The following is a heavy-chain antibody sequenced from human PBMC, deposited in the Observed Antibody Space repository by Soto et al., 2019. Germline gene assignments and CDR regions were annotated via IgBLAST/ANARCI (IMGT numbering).Heavy chain of an antibody. D-gene: IGHD2-2*01. V-gene: IGHV4-30-4*01. J-gene: IGHJ4*02. CDR2: IYYSGST. CDR3: ARDRRGVIGYCSSTSCPPNYYFDY. Sequence: SETLSLTCTVSGGSISSGDYYWSWIRQPPGKGLEWIGYIYYSGSTYYNPSLKSRVTISVDTSKNQFSLKLSSVTDADTAVYYCARDRRGVIGYCSSTSCPPNYYFDYWGQGTLVTVSS. CDR1: GGSISSGDYY.